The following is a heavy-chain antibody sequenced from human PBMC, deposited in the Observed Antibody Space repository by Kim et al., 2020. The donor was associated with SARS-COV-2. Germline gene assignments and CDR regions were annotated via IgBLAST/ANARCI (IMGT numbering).Heavy chain of an antibody. Sequence: ASVKVSCKASGYTFTSYGISWVRQAPGQGLEWMGWISAYNGNTNYAQKLQGRVTMTTDTSTSTAYMELRSLRSDDTAVYYCARVRGTGTPFWTGYFDYWGQGTLVTVSS. J-gene: IGHJ4*02. CDR3: ARVRGTGTPFWTGYFDY. CDR1: GYTFTSYG. V-gene: IGHV1-18*01. D-gene: IGHD3-9*01. CDR2: ISAYNGNT.